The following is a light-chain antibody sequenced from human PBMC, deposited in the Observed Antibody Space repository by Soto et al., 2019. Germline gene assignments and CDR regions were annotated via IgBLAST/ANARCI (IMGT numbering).Light chain of an antibody. CDR2: GNS. CDR1: SSNIGAGYD. V-gene: IGLV1-40*01. CDR3: QSYDSRLSGSGV. J-gene: IGLJ1*01. Sequence: QPVLTHPPSVSGAPGQRVTISCTGSSSNIGAGYDVHWYQQLPGTAPKLLIYGNSNRPSGVPDRFSGSKSGTSASLAITGLQAEDEADYYCQSYDSRLSGSGVFGTGTKLTVL.